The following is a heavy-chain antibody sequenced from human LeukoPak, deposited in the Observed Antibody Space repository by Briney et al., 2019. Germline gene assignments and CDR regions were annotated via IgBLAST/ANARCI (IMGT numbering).Heavy chain of an antibody. CDR1: GFTFSSYA. V-gene: IGHV3-33*08. CDR3: ARSIAARRGFDY. Sequence: GGSLRLSCAASGFTFSSYAMSWVRQAPGKGLEWVAVIWYDGSNKYYADSVKGRFTISRDNSKNTLYLQMNSLRAEDTAVYYCARSIAARRGFDYWGQGTLVTVSS. D-gene: IGHD6-6*01. J-gene: IGHJ4*02. CDR2: IWYDGSNK.